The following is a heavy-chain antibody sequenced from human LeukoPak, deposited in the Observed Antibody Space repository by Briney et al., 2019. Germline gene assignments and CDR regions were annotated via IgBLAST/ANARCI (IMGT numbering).Heavy chain of an antibody. D-gene: IGHD3-22*01. J-gene: IGHJ4*02. Sequence: PSETLSLTCAVYGGSFSGYYWSWIRQPPGKGLEWIGEINHSGSTNYNPSLKSRVTISVDTSKNQFSLKLSSVTAADTAVYYCARVHYYDSSCYDWRQGTLVTVSS. CDR1: GGSFSGYY. CDR3: ARVHYYDSSCYD. V-gene: IGHV4-34*01. CDR2: INHSGST.